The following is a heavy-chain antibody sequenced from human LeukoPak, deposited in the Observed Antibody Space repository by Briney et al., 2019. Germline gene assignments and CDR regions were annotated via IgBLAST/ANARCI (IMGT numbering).Heavy chain of an antibody. Sequence: GGSLRLSCAASGFTFSSYAMSWARQAPGKGLEWVSAISGSGGSTYYADSVKGRFTISRDNSKNTLYLQMNSLRAEDTAVYYCANTLYSSSWTEYFQHWGQGTLVTVSS. CDR2: ISGSGGST. CDR1: GFTFSSYA. J-gene: IGHJ1*01. V-gene: IGHV3-23*01. D-gene: IGHD6-13*01. CDR3: ANTLYSSSWTEYFQH.